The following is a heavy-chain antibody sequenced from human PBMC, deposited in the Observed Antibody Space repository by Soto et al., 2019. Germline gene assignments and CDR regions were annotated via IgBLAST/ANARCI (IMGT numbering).Heavy chain of an antibody. Sequence: SETLSLTCTVSGVSISSGDYYWSWIRQPPGKGLEWIGEINHSGSTNYNPSLKSRVTISVDTSKNQFSLKLSSVTAADTAVYYCARGESPVRRISFQHWGQGTLVTVSS. V-gene: IGHV4-39*07. J-gene: IGHJ1*01. CDR3: ARGESPVRRISFQH. CDR2: INHSGST. D-gene: IGHD2-15*01. CDR1: GVSISSGDYY.